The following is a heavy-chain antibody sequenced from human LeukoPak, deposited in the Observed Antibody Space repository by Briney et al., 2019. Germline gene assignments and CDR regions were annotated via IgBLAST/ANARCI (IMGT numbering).Heavy chain of an antibody. CDR1: GFTFSNYA. J-gene: IGHJ4*02. CDR2: LSGSGGTT. D-gene: IGHD2-8*02. V-gene: IGHV3-23*01. CDR3: VEAVPVGGGLDYFDY. Sequence: GGSLRLSCAASGFTFSNYAMNWVRQSPGKGLEWVSALSGSGGTTFYADSVKGRFTISRDNSKNTVYLQMNRRRAEDTAVYYCVEAVPVGGGLDYFDYWGQGTLITVSS.